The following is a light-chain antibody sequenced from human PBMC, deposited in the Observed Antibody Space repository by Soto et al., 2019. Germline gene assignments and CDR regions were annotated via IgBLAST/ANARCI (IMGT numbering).Light chain of an antibody. CDR1: QSVSSSY. CDR3: QQYGSSLWT. V-gene: IGKV3-20*01. J-gene: IGKJ1*01. Sequence: EIVFTQSPGTLSLSPGERATLSCRASQSVSSSYLAWYQQKPGQAPRLLIYGASSRATGIPDRFSGSGSGTDFTLTISRLEPEDFAVDYCQQYGSSLWTVGQGTKVDIK. CDR2: GAS.